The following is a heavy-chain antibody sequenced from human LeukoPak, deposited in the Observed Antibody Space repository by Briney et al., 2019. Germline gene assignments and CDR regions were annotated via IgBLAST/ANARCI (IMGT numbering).Heavy chain of an antibody. J-gene: IGHJ4*02. D-gene: IGHD1-26*01. Sequence: GGSLRLSCAASGFTFSSYGMHWVRQAPGKGLEWVAVISYDGSNKYYADSVKGRFTISRDNSKNTLYLQMNSLRAEDTAVYYCARGGKWGQTYDYWGQGTLVTVSS. CDR1: GFTFSSYG. CDR3: ARGGKWGQTYDY. CDR2: ISYDGSNK. V-gene: IGHV3-30*03.